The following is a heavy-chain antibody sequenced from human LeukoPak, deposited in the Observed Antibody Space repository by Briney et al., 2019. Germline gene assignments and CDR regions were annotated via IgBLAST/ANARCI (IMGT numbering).Heavy chain of an antibody. D-gene: IGHD6-19*01. Sequence: SVKVSCKASGGTFSSYAISWVRQAPGQGLEWMGGIIPIFGTANYAQKFQGRVTITADESTSTAYMELSSLRSEDTAVYYCASGYSSGWYPYYWGQGTLVTVSS. CDR2: IIPIFGTA. CDR3: ASGYSSGWYPYY. J-gene: IGHJ4*02. CDR1: GGTFSSYA. V-gene: IGHV1-69*13.